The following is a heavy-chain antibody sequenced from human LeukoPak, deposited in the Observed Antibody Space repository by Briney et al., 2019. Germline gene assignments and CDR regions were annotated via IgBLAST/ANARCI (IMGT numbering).Heavy chain of an antibody. CDR1: AGSISSHY. J-gene: IGHJ4*02. CDR2: IYHSGST. CDR3: ATLTTVVTAYYFDY. Sequence: PSETLSLTCSVSAGSISSHYWSWIRQPPGKGLEWIGYIYHSGSTDYNPSIKSRVTISVDTSKSQFSLKLTSVTAADTAVYYCATLTTVVTAYYFDYWGQGTLVTVSS. D-gene: IGHD4-23*01. V-gene: IGHV4-4*09.